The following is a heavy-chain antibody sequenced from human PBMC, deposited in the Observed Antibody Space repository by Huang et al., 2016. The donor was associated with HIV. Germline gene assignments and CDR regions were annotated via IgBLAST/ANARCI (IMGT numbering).Heavy chain of an antibody. V-gene: IGHV3-7*01. J-gene: IGHJ6*02. Sequence: VESGGRLVQPGGSLRLSWVGSTFTFGAYWMSWVRQSQGKGLEWVAKIKQDESEKYYVESVKGRFNISRDNAKKVLFLEMNNVRVEDTATYYCATKTAAMDIWGQGTTVTVS. CDR2: IKQDESEK. CDR3: ATKTAAMDI. D-gene: IGHD1-7*01. CDR1: TFTFGAYW.